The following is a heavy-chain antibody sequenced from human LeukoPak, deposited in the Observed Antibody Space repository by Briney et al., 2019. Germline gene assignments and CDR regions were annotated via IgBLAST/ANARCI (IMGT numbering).Heavy chain of an antibody. CDR2: ISDTGGST. Sequence: GGSLRLSCAASGFTFSNYAMSWVRQAPGKGLEWVSGISDTGGSTYYADSVKGRFTISRDNSKNTLYLQMNSLRAEDTAVYYCAKDAPYYYGSGSYYNEVYWGQGTLVTVSS. V-gene: IGHV3-23*01. CDR1: GFTFSNYA. D-gene: IGHD3-10*01. CDR3: AKDAPYYYGSGSYYNEVY. J-gene: IGHJ4*02.